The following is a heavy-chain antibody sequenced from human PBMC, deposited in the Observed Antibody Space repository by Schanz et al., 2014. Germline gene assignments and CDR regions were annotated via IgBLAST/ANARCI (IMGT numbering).Heavy chain of an antibody. D-gene: IGHD3-9*01. Sequence: EVQLLESGGGLVQPGGSLRLSCAASEFSFSSFGMNWVRQAPGKGLEWVSYISSSSSTIYYADSVKGRFIISRDNSKNTLYLQVNSLRAEDTAVYYCAKHVRSLTGNDYWGQGTLVTGSS. CDR2: ISSSSSTI. V-gene: IGHV3-48*01. CDR3: AKHVRSLTGNDY. J-gene: IGHJ4*02. CDR1: EFSFSSFG.